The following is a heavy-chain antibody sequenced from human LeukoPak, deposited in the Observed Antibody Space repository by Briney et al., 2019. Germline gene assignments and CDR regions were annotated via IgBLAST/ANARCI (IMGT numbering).Heavy chain of an antibody. Sequence: GGSLRLSCAASGFTFSNYNMNWVRQAPGKGLEWVSSMTSSTIYYTDSVKGRFTISRDNAKNSLYLQMNSLRGEDTAVYYCARSRSFDNWGQGTLVTVSS. CDR3: ARSRSFDN. CDR2: MTSSTI. J-gene: IGHJ4*02. D-gene: IGHD6-6*01. V-gene: IGHV3-48*01. CDR1: GFTFSNYN.